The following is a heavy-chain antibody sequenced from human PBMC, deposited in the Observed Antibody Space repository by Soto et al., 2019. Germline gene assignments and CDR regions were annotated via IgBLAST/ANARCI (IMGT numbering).Heavy chain of an antibody. J-gene: IGHJ6*02. CDR2: IYYSGST. CDR3: ASLNTVTTFYYYGMDV. Sequence: SETLSLTCTVSGGSISSSSYYWGWIRQPPGRGLEWIGSIYYSGSTYYNPSLKSRVTISVDTSKNQFSLKLSSVTAADTAVYYCASLNTVTTFYYYGMDVWGQGTTVTVSS. V-gene: IGHV4-39*01. D-gene: IGHD4-4*01. CDR1: GGSISSSSYY.